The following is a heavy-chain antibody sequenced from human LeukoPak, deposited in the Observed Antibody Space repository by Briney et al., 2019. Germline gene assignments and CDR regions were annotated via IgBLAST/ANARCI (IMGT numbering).Heavy chain of an antibody. CDR2: ISGSGGST. CDR3: ATFTSHSTIFGVVIDDAFDI. J-gene: IGHJ3*02. Sequence: GGSLRLSCAASGFTFSSYAMSWVRQAPGKGLEWVSAISGSGGSTYYADSVKGRFTISRDNSKNTLYLQMNSLRAEDTAVYYCATFTSHSTIFGVVIDDAFDIWGQGTMVTVSS. V-gene: IGHV3-23*01. CDR1: GFTFSSYA. D-gene: IGHD3-3*01.